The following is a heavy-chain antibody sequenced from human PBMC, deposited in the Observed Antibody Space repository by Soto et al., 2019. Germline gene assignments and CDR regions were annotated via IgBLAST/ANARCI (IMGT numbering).Heavy chain of an antibody. CDR3: ARDPKTTGGQHWAFNYFDS. CDR2: ISYDGTNK. J-gene: IGHJ4*02. Sequence: QVQLVESGGGVVQPGRSLRLSCAASGFSFSISPMHWVRQAPGKGPEWVALISYDGTNKFYADSVKGRFTISRDNSKSTLYLHVDSLRPEVAAVYYCARDPKTTGGQHWAFNYFDSWGQGTLVTVSS. V-gene: IGHV3-30-3*01. CDR1: GFSFSISP. D-gene: IGHD2-8*02.